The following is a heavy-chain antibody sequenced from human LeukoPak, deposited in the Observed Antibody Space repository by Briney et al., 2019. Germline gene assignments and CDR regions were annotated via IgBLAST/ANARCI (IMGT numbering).Heavy chain of an antibody. J-gene: IGHJ4*02. CDR2: IDPSDSYT. CDR1: GYSFTTYY. V-gene: IGHV5-10-1*01. Sequence: GESLKVSCKGSGYSFTTYYIGWVRQMPGKGLEWMGRIDPSDSYTNYSPSFQGHVTISADKSISTAYLQWSSLKASDTAMYYCAIEEFIAAAGEVDYWGQGTLVTVSS. CDR3: AIEEFIAAAGEVDY. D-gene: IGHD6-13*01.